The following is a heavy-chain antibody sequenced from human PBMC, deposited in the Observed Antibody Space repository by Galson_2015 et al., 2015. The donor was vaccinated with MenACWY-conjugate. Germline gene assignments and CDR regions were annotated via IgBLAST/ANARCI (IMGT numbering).Heavy chain of an antibody. CDR2: ISGSGGST. Sequence: SLRLSCAASGFTFSSYAMSWVRQAPGKGLEWVSAISGSGGSTYYADSVKGRFTISRDNSKNTLYLQMNSLRAEDTAVYYCTRRIAENQWRGAFDIWGQGTMVTVSS. CDR1: GFTFSSYA. CDR3: TRRIAENQWRGAFDI. J-gene: IGHJ3*02. V-gene: IGHV3-23*01. D-gene: IGHD6-13*01.